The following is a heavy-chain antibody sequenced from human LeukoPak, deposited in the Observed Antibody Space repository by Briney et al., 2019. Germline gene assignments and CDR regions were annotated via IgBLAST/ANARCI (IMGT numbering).Heavy chain of an antibody. J-gene: IGHJ3*02. V-gene: IGHV4-59*02. CDR3: ARLNTHSDAFDI. CDR1: GGSVSSYY. Sequence: SETLSLTCTVSGGSVSSYYWSWIRQPPGKGLEWIGYIYYSGSTSYNPSLKSRVTISGDTSQNQFSLRLSSVTAADTAVYYCARLNTHSDAFDIWGQGTMVTVSS. CDR2: IYYSGST. D-gene: IGHD2-2*02.